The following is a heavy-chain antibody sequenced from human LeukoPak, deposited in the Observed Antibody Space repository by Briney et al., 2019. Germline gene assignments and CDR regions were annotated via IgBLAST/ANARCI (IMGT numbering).Heavy chain of an antibody. D-gene: IGHD4-17*01. CDR1: GASISSDY. J-gene: IGHJ5*02. CDR2: IFFSGST. V-gene: IGHV4-59*08. CDR3: ARQTVTRFDP. Sequence: SETLSLTCIVSGASISSDYWSWIRQPPGKGLEWIGYIFFSGSTNYNPSLKSRVTMSVDTSKNQFSLKLSSVTAADTAVYYCARQTVTRFDPWGQGTLVTVSS.